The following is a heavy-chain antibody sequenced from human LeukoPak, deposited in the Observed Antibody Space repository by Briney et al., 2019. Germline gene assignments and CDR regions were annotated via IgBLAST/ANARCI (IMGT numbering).Heavy chain of an antibody. D-gene: IGHD5-24*01. CDR2: IYHSGST. CDR1: GYSISSGYY. V-gene: IGHV4-38-2*02. J-gene: IGHJ4*02. CDR3: ARDRMRATNYFDY. Sequence: SETLSLTCTVSGYSISSGYYWGWIRQPPGKGLEWIGSIYHSGSTYYNPSLKSRVTISVDTSKNQFSLKLSSVTAADTAVYYCARDRMRATNYFDYWGQGTRVAVSS.